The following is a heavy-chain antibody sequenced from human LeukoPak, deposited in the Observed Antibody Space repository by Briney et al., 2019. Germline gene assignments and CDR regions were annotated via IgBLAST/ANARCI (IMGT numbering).Heavy chain of an antibody. D-gene: IGHD6-6*01. CDR3: ANDIAARFQNNWFDP. J-gene: IGHJ5*02. V-gene: IGHV3-23*01. CDR1: GFTFSSYA. CDR2: ISGSGGST. Sequence: GGSLRLSCAASGFTFSSYAMSWVRQAPGKGLEWVSAISGSGGSTYYADSVKGRFTISRDNSKNTLYLQMNSLRAEDTAVYYCANDIAARFQNNWFDPWPQGTLVTVSS.